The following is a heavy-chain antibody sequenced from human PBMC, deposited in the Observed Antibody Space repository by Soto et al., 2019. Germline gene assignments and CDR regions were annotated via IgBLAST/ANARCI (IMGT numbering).Heavy chain of an antibody. V-gene: IGHV4-34*01. Sequence: QVQLQQWGAGLLKPSETLSLTCADYGVSFSGYYWSWIRQPPGKGLEWIGEINHSGSTNYNPSLKSRVTISVDTSKNQFSLKLSSVTAADTAMHYCARSRDSNYDFDYWGQGTLVTVSS. J-gene: IGHJ4*02. CDR2: INHSGST. CDR3: ARSRDSNYDFDY. D-gene: IGHD4-4*01. CDR1: GVSFSGYY.